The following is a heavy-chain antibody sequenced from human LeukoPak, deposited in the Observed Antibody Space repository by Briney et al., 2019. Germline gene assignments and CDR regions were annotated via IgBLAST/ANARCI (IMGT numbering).Heavy chain of an antibody. Sequence: SETLSHTCTVSGGSITSSTYFWGWIRQPPGKGLEWIGSIYYSGSTYYNPSLRSRVTISVDTSKNQFSLKLSSVTAADTALYYCARQPYSDSWYRWFDPWGQGTLVTVSS. CDR3: ARQPYSDSWYRWFDP. CDR1: GGSITSSTYF. V-gene: IGHV4-39*01. D-gene: IGHD6-13*01. J-gene: IGHJ5*02. CDR2: IYYSGST.